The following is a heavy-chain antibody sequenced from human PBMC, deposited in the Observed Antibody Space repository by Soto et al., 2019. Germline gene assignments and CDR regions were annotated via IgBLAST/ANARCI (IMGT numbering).Heavy chain of an antibody. D-gene: IGHD2-2*01. CDR1: GYTFTSYG. J-gene: IGHJ4*02. V-gene: IGHV1-18*01. CDR3: AREYCSRTSCYGGDY. Sequence: KVSCKASGYTFTSYGISWVRQTPGQGLEWMGWISAYNDNANYAQKLQGRVTMTTDTSTSTAYMELRSLRSDDTAVYYCAREYCSRTSCYGGDYCGQGTLVTVSS. CDR2: ISAYNDNA.